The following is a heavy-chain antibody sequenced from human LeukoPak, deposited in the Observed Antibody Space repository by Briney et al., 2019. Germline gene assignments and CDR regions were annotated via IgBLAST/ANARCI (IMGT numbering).Heavy chain of an antibody. CDR1: GFTFSSYA. J-gene: IGHJ6*03. D-gene: IGHD1-14*01. CDR3: AKEGGSGTLNYYYYMDV. Sequence: GGSLRLSCAASGFTFSSYAMHWVRQAPGKGLEWVSAISGSGGSTYYADSVKGRFTISRDNSKNTLYLQMNSLRAEDTAVYYCAKEGGSGTLNYYYYMDVWGKGTTVTISS. V-gene: IGHV3-23*01. CDR2: ISGSGGST.